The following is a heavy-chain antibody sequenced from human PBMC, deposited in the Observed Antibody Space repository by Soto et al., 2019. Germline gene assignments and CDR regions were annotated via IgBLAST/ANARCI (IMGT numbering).Heavy chain of an antibody. J-gene: IGHJ3*02. CDR2: ISSRSSYI. CDR1: GFTFSSYS. D-gene: IGHD3-22*01. CDR3: AREQIYYYDSDRAFDI. Sequence: GGSLRLSCAASGFTFSSYSMNWVRQAPGKGLEWVSSISSRSSYIYYADSVKGRFTISRDNAKNSLYLQMNSLRAEDTAVYYCAREQIYYYDSDRAFDIWGQGTMVTVSS. V-gene: IGHV3-21*01.